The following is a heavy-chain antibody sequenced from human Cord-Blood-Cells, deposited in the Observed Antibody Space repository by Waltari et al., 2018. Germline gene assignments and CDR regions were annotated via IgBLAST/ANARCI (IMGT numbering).Heavy chain of an antibody. J-gene: IGHJ5*02. CDR1: GYTFTSYY. V-gene: IGHV1-46*01. CDR2: INPSGGST. CDR3: ARDRVVQLERRNNWFDP. D-gene: IGHD1-1*01. Sequence: QVQLVQSGAEVKKPGASVKVSCKASGYTFTSYYMHWVRQAPGQGLEWMGIINPSGGSTSYAQKRQGRVTMTRDTSTSTVYMELSSLRSEDTAVYYCARDRVVQLERRNNWFDPWGQGTLVTVSS.